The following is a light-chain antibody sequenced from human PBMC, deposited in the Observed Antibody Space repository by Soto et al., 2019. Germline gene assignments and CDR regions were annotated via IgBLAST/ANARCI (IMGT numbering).Light chain of an antibody. Sequence: LSVDPGDRPTISNKGSQNIKSNYLAWYRQNPGQAPRLLIYGASNRAAGVPDRFSGSGSVTYLTLTIFELELQALEVYYCPQRSYWPGRFGHGTKVDIK. J-gene: IGKJ1*01. CDR1: QNIKSNY. CDR3: PQRSYWPGR. V-gene: IGKV3D-20*02. CDR2: GAS.